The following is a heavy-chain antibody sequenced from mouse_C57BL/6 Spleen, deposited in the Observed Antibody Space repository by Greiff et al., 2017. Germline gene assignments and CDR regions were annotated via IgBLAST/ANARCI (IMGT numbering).Heavy chain of an antibody. CDR3: ARRYYGSSWGYAMDY. Sequence: QVQLQQPGAELVKPGASVKMSCKASGYTFTSYWITWVKQRPGQGLEWIGDIYPGSGSTNYNEKFKSKATLTVDTSSSTAYMQLSSLTSEDSAVYYCARRYYGSSWGYAMDYWGQGTSVTVSS. CDR1: GYTFTSYW. V-gene: IGHV1-55*01. D-gene: IGHD1-1*01. CDR2: IYPGSGST. J-gene: IGHJ4*01.